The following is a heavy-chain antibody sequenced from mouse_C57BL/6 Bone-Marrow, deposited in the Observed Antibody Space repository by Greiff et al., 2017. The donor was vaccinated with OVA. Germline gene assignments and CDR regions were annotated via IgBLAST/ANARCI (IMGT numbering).Heavy chain of an antibody. V-gene: IGHV14-1*01. CDR1: GFNIKDYY. J-gene: IGHJ2*01. CDR2: IDPEDGDT. D-gene: IGHD2-2*01. Sequence: VQLQQSGAELVRPGASVKLSCTASGFNIKDYYMHWVKQRPEQGLEWIGRIDPEDGDTEYAPKFQGKATMTADTSSNTAYLQLSSLTSEDTAVYYCTPLYWLRRRGNFDYWGQGTTLTVSS. CDR3: TPLYWLRRRGNFDY.